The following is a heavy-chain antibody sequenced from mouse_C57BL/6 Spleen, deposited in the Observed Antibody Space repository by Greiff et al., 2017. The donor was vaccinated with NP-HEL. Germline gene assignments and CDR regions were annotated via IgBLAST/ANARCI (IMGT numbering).Heavy chain of an antibody. CDR3: AREDGNYGGGYAMDY. V-gene: IGHV1-19*01. CDR1: GYTFTDYY. D-gene: IGHD2-1*01. CDR2: INPYNGGT. Sequence: EVQLQQSGPVLVKPGASVKMSCKASGYTFTDYYMNWVKQSHGKSLEWIGVINPYNGGTSYNQKFKGKATLTVDKSSSTAYMELNSLTSEDSAVYYCAREDGNYGGGYAMDYWGQGTSVTVSS. J-gene: IGHJ4*01.